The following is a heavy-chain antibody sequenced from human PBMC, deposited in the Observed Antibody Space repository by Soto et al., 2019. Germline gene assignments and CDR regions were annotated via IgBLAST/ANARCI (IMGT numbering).Heavy chain of an antibody. Sequence: PGGSLRLSCATSGFTFGRDSMNWVRQAPGKGLEWISYISTTSGNIKYADSVKGRFTTSRDNAKSSLYLQMNSLRDEDTAVYYCAREFLSGIFESWGQGTLVTVSS. J-gene: IGHJ4*02. V-gene: IGHV3-48*02. CDR2: ISTTSGNI. CDR3: AREFLSGIFES. CDR1: GFTFGRDS.